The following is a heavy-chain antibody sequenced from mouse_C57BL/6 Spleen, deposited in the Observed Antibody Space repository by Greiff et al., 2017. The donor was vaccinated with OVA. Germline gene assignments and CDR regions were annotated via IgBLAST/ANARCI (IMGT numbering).Heavy chain of an antibody. CDR2: IYPGDGDT. CDR1: GYAFSSSW. CDR3: ANSNGFDY. V-gene: IGHV1-82*01. D-gene: IGHD2-5*01. Sequence: QVQLQQSGPELVKPGASVKISCKASGYAFSSSWMNWVKQMPGKGLEWIGRIYPGDGDTNYNGKFKGKATLTADKSSSTAYMQLSSLTSEDSAVYFCANSNGFDYWGQGTTLTVSS. J-gene: IGHJ2*01.